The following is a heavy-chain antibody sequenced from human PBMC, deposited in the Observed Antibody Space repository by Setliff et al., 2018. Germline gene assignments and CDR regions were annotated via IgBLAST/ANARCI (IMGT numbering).Heavy chain of an antibody. J-gene: IGHJ6*03. D-gene: IGHD7-27*01. CDR2: ISPDGTIT. Sequence: GGSLRLSCGASGFTFRKYWMYWVRQVPGKGLVWVLRISPDGTITNYADSVKGRFTISRDNAKNTLYLQMNSLRGEDTAVYFCASIDWGENFYNTDVWGKGTTVTVSS. V-gene: IGHV3-74*01. CDR1: GFTFRKYW. CDR3: ASIDWGENFYNTDV.